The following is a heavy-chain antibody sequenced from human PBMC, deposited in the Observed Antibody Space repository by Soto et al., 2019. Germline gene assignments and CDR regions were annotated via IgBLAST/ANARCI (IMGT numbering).Heavy chain of an antibody. Sequence: GESLKISCQGFGYSFTSYWIGWVRQMPGKGLEWMGVIYPGDSETRYSPSFQGQVTISADRSISTAYLQWSSLKASDTAMYYCASGLGYCGNGVCYTARFDPWGRGTLVTVSS. V-gene: IGHV5-51*01. J-gene: IGHJ5*02. CDR1: GYSFTSYW. CDR3: ASGLGYCGNGVCYTARFDP. CDR2: IYPGDSET. D-gene: IGHD2-8*01.